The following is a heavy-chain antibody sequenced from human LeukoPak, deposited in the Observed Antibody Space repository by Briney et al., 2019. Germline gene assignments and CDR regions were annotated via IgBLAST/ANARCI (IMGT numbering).Heavy chain of an antibody. CDR1: GFTFSSYA. J-gene: IGHJ5*02. D-gene: IGHD4-11*01. Sequence: GGSLRLSCAASGFTFSSYAMSWVRQAPGKGLEWVSAMSGSGTSTYYADSVKGRFTISRDNSKNTLYLQMSSLRAADTAVYYCAKGPDYSNYDWFDPWGQGTLVTVSS. V-gene: IGHV3-23*01. CDR2: MSGSGTST. CDR3: AKGPDYSNYDWFDP.